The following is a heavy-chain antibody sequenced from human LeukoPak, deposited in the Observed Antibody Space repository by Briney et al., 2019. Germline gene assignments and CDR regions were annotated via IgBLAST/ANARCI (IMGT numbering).Heavy chain of an antibody. J-gene: IGHJ4*02. D-gene: IGHD3-10*01. CDR3: AKDKTMGYYGSESFCLDY. CDR2: ISGSGGST. CDR1: GFSLSNYA. V-gene: IGHV3-23*01. Sequence: GGSLRLSCSASGFSLSNYAMNWVRQAPGKRLEWVSGISGSGGSTYYADSVKGRFTISRDNSKNPLYLQMNSLRAEDTAVYYCAKDKTMGYYGSESFCLDYWGPGTLGTVSS.